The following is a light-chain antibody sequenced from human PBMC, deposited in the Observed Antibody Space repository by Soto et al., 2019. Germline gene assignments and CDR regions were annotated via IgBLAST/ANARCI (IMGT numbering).Light chain of an antibody. Sequence: IVLTQSPATLSLSPGERATLSCRASQSVSSSYLAWYQQKPGQAPRLLIYDASTRAAGIPARFIGSGSGTDFTLTISSLEPEDSAVYYCQQHLGRHTFGQGTKVDIK. CDR3: QQHLGRHT. V-gene: IGKV3D-20*02. CDR2: DAS. CDR1: QSVSSSY. J-gene: IGKJ1*01.